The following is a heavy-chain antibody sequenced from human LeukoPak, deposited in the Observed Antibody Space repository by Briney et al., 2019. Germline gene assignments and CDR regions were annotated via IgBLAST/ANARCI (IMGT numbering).Heavy chain of an antibody. Sequence: ASVTVSFTASGYTFTMYDFNWVRQATGQGLEGMGWMSPKRGDTGYAQKFQGRVTMTRDTSTSTAYMELSSLRSEDTAVHYCARGPPDPGDFDYWGQGTPVTVSS. V-gene: IGHV1-8*01. D-gene: IGHD7-27*01. J-gene: IGHJ4*02. CDR3: ARGPPDPGDFDY. CDR1: GYTFTMYD. CDR2: MSPKRGDT.